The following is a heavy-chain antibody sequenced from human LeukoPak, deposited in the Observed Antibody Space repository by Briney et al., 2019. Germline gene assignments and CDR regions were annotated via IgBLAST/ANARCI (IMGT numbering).Heavy chain of an antibody. D-gene: IGHD3-3*01. CDR2: ISGSGGST. V-gene: IGHV3-23*01. CDR1: GFTFSSYA. J-gene: IGHJ3*02. CDR3: AKDSPAPITIFGVVITPDAFDI. Sequence: GGSLRLSCAASGFTFSSYAMSWVRQAPGKGLEWVSAISGSGGSTYYADSVKGRLTISRDNSKNTLYLQMNSLRAEDTAVYYCAKDSPAPITIFGVVITPDAFDIRGQGTIVTVSS.